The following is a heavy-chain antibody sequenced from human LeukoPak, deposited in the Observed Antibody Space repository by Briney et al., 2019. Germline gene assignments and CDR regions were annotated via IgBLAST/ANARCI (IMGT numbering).Heavy chain of an antibody. J-gene: IGHJ3*02. CDR3: ARRSVVVPTLWAFDI. CDR1: GYSFTSYW. V-gene: IGHV5-51*01. Sequence: GESLKISCKGSGYSFTSYWIGWVRQMPGKGLEWMGIIYPGDSDTRYSPSFQGQVTISADKSISTAYLQWSSLKASDTAMYYCARRSVVVPTLWAFDIWGQGTMVTVSS. D-gene: IGHD2-21*01. CDR2: IYPGDSDT.